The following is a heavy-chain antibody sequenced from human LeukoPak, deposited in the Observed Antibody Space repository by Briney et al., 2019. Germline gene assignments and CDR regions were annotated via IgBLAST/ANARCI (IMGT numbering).Heavy chain of an antibody. V-gene: IGHV1-2*02. J-gene: IGHJ4*02. CDR2: INPNSGGT. D-gene: IGHD3-3*01. CDR3: ARASYYDFWSGYFFDY. CDR1: GYTFTGYY. Sequence: ASVKVSCKASGYTFTGYYMHWVRQAPGQGLEWMGWINPNSGGTNYAQKFQGRVTMTRDTSISTAYMELSRLRSDDTAAYYCARASYYDFWSGYFFDYWGQGTLVTVSS.